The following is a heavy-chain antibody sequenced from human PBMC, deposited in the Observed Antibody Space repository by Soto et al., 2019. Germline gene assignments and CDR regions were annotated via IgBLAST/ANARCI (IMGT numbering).Heavy chain of an antibody. Sequence: ASVKVSCKTSGYTFTSYDINWVRQASVQGLEWVGWMNTNNGYTAYAPKFQGRVTVTRNTSIRTVYMELSSLRSEDTAVYYCAREWSAAGNYYGMDVWGQGTTVTVSS. CDR1: GYTFTSYD. D-gene: IGHD6-13*01. J-gene: IGHJ6*02. V-gene: IGHV1-8*01. CDR2: MNTNNGYT. CDR3: AREWSAAGNYYGMDV.